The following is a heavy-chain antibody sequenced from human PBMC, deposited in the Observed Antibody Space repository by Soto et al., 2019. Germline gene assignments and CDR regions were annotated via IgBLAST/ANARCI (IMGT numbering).Heavy chain of an antibody. J-gene: IGHJ6*03. D-gene: IGHD6-13*01. V-gene: IGHV1-8*01. CDR3: ARGAYPDSSSWYSAFYYMDV. CDR2: MNPNSGNT. Sequence: ASVKVSCKASGYTFTSYDINWVRQATGRGLEWMGWMNPNSGNTGYAQKFQGRVTMTRNTSISTAYMELSSLRSEDTAVYYCARGAYPDSSSWYSAFYYMDVWGKGTTVTVSS. CDR1: GYTFTSYD.